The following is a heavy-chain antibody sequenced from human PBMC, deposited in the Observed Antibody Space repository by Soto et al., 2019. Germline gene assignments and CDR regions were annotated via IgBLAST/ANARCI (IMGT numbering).Heavy chain of an antibody. Sequence: EVQLVESGGGLVQPGGSLRLSCVGSGFTFGTYNMNWVRQAPGKGLEWVSYISGSGNTIYYADSVKGRFTISRDNVKNSLYLQMTSLRDEDTAVYYCARVPSGSYHAMDVWGQGTTGTVSS. CDR2: ISGSGNTI. V-gene: IGHV3-48*02. D-gene: IGHD1-26*01. CDR1: GFTFGTYN. CDR3: ARVPSGSYHAMDV. J-gene: IGHJ6*02.